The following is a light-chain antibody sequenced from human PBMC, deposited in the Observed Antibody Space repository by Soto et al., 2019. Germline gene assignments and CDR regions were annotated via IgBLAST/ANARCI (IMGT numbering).Light chain of an antibody. CDR1: QTSGSNF. J-gene: IGKJ5*01. CDR2: ASS. V-gene: IGKV3-20*01. CDR3: QLYGISPQ. Sequence: EIVLTQSPGTLSLSPGERATLSCKTSQTSGSNFLAWYQHKPGQAPRLLIYASSNRATGIPDRFSGSASGPDFTLTIKRLQPEDFAVYYCQLYGISPQFGQGTRLEIK.